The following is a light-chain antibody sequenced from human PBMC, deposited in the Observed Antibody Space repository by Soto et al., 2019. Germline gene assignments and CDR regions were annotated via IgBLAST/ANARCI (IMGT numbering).Light chain of an antibody. J-gene: IGKJ1*01. Sequence: EVVMTQSPATLSVSPGESATLSCRASQSVCSNLAWYQQKPGQPPRLLLYGTSTRATGIPARISGSGSGTEFTLTISSLQSEDFAVYYCQQHNDWPRRFGQGTKVEI. CDR1: QSVCSN. CDR3: QQHNDWPRR. V-gene: IGKV3-15*01. CDR2: GTS.